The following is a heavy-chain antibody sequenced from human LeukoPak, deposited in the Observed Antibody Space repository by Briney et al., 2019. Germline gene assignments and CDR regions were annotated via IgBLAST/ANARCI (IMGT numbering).Heavy chain of an antibody. Sequence: ASVKVSCKASGYTFTGYYMHWVRQAPGQGLEWMGGIIPIFGTANYAQKFQGRVTITADESTSTAYMELSSLRSEDTAVYYCARDIATMVRGVIRYNWFDPWGQGTLVTVSS. J-gene: IGHJ5*02. V-gene: IGHV1-69*13. D-gene: IGHD3-10*01. CDR1: GYTFTGYY. CDR2: IIPIFGTA. CDR3: ARDIATMVRGVIRYNWFDP.